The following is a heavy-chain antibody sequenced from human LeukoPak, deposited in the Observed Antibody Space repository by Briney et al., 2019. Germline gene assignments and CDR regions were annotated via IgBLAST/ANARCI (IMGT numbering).Heavy chain of an antibody. D-gene: IGHD6-19*01. Sequence: SHTLSPTCTLAGGSITSSSYYCGWIRQPPGKGLEWIGRIYYSGSTYYNPCLKSRVTISVDTSKNQFSLKLSSVTAADTAVYYCASLSQWLVPTTFDYWGQGTLVTVSS. CDR1: GGSITSSSYY. V-gene: IGHV4-39*01. CDR3: ASLSQWLVPTTFDY. CDR2: IYYSGST. J-gene: IGHJ4*02.